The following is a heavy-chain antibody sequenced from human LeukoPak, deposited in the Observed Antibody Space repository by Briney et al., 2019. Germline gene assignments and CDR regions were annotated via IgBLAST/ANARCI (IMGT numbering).Heavy chain of an antibody. CDR3: GRDRDAADY. D-gene: IGHD2-15*01. CDR2: IKHDGSEK. CDR1: GFTFSQYY. Sequence: GGSLRLSCAASGFTFSQYYMSWVRQNPEKGLEWVANIKHDGSEKYYVDSMKGRFTISRDNAKNSLSLQMNSLRAEDTGVYYCGRDRDAADYWGQGIVVTVSS. J-gene: IGHJ4*02. V-gene: IGHV3-7*01.